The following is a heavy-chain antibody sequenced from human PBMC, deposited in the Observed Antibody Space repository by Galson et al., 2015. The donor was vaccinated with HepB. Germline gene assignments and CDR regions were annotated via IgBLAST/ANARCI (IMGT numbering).Heavy chain of an antibody. D-gene: IGHD6-19*01. V-gene: IGHV3-23*01. CDR2: ISGSGGTT. J-gene: IGHJ4*02. CDR1: GFTFSSYA. CDR3: AKEGEGQWLVPAGYFDY. Sequence: SLRLSCAASGFTFSSYAMSWVRQAPGKGLEWVSAISGSGGTTYYVDSVKGRFTISRDNSKNTLYLQMNSLRAEDTAVYYCAKEGEGQWLVPAGYFDYWGQGTLVTVPS.